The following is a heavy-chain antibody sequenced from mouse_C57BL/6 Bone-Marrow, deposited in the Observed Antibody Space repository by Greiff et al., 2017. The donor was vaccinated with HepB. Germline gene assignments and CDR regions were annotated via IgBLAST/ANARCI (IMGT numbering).Heavy chain of an antibody. J-gene: IGHJ2*01. CDR1: GFTFSDYG. CDR3: ARWDRRTYYFDY. Sequence: EVMLVESGGGLVKPGGSLKLSCAASGFTFSDYGMHWVRQAPEKGLEWVAYISSGSSTSYYADTVKGRFTISKDNAKNTLFLQMNSLRSEDTAMYYCARWDRRTYYFDYWGQGTTLTVSS. CDR2: ISSGSSTS. V-gene: IGHV5-17*01. D-gene: IGHD3-3*01.